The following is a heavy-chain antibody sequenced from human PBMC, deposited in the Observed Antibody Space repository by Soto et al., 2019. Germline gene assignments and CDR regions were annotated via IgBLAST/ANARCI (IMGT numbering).Heavy chain of an antibody. Sequence: GGSLRLSCTVSGLTMNDTWMNWVRQAPGKGPEWVALIKAKVHGGTTHDAAPVRGRFTISRDDSKNTLFLQMNSLKTEDTGVYYCVTEVSGGFPHWGQGT. CDR2: IKAKVHGGTT. V-gene: IGHV3-15*07. D-gene: IGHD1-26*01. CDR1: GLTMNDTW. CDR3: VTEVSGGFPH. J-gene: IGHJ4*02.